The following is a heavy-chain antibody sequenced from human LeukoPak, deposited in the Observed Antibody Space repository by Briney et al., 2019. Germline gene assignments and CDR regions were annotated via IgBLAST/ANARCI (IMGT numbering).Heavy chain of an antibody. D-gene: IGHD3-3*01. Sequence: SETLSLTCTVSGYSISSGYYWGWIRQPPGKGLEWIGSIYHSGSTYYNQSLKSRVTISVDTSKNQFSLKLSSVTAADTAVYYCARAEITIFGVVIITPWAYWGQGTLVTVSS. V-gene: IGHV4-38-2*02. CDR3: ARAEITIFGVVIITPWAY. J-gene: IGHJ4*02. CDR1: GYSISSGYY. CDR2: IYHSGST.